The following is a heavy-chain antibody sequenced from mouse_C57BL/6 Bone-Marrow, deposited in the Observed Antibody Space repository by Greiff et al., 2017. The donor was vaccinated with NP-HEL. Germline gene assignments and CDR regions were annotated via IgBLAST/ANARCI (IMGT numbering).Heavy chain of an antibody. J-gene: IGHJ2*01. V-gene: IGHV7-3*01. CDR2: ISNKANGYTT. CDR1: GFTFTDYY. Sequence: EVKLVESGGGLVQPGGSLSLSCAASGFTFTDYYMSWVRQPPGKALEWLGFISNKANGYTTEYSASVKGRFTISRDKSQSFLYLQMNALRAEDSATYYCARSSITTGYLDYWGQGTTLTVSS. D-gene: IGHD1-1*01. CDR3: ARSSITTGYLDY.